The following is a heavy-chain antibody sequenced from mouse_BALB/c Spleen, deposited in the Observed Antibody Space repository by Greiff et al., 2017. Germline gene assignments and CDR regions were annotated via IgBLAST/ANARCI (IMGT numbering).Heavy chain of an antibody. Sequence: EVKLVESGGGLVQPGGSMKLSCVASGFTFTNYWMNWVRQSPEKGLEWVADIRLKSNNYATHYAVTGKGRFTISRDDSKSCVYLQMINLSAEDTGIYYCSSRYDYGFAYWGQGTLVTVSA. J-gene: IGHJ3*01. CDR2: IRLKSNNYAT. CDR3: SSRYDYGFAY. D-gene: IGHD2-4*01. V-gene: IGHV6-6*02. CDR1: GFTFTNYW.